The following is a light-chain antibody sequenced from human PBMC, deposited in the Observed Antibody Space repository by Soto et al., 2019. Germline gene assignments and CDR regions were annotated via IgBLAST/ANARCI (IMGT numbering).Light chain of an antibody. CDR1: QRISNY. CDR2: DAT. CDR3: HQSYDIPT. Sequence: DIQMTQSPSSLSASVGDRVTITCRASQRISNYLNWYQQKPGTAPKVLIYDATALRGGVPSRFSGSGSGTDFTLTVSSLQPEDFATYYCHQSYDIPTFGQGTRLEIK. J-gene: IGKJ5*01. V-gene: IGKV1-39*01.